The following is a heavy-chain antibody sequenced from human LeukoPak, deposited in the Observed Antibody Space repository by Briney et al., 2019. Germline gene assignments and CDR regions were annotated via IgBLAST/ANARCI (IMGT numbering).Heavy chain of an antibody. V-gene: IGHV1-24*01. CDR2: FDPEDGET. D-gene: IGHD5-12*01. CDR1: GYTLTKLS. Sequence: ASVKVSCKVSGYTLTKLSMHWVRQAPGKGLEWMGHFDPEDGETIYAQKFQGRVTMTEDTSTDTAYMELGSLRSEDTAVYYCATGPGGYVHRLDYWGQGTLVAVSS. CDR3: ATGPGGYVHRLDY. J-gene: IGHJ4*02.